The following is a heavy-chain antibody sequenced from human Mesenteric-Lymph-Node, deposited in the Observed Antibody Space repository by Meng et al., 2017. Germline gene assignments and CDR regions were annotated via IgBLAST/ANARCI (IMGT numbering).Heavy chain of an antibody. Sequence: GESLKISCKGSGYSFTSYWIGWVRQMPGKGLEWMGIIYPGDSDTRYSPSFQGQVTISADKSISTAYLQWSSLKASDTAVYYCARLKNIAAAGVDPWGQGTLVTVSS. J-gene: IGHJ5*02. CDR2: IYPGDSDT. CDR1: GYSFTSYW. CDR3: ARLKNIAAAGVDP. D-gene: IGHD6-13*01. V-gene: IGHV5-51*01.